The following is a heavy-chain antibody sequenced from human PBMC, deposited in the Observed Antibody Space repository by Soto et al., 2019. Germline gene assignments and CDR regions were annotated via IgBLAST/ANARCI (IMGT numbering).Heavy chain of an antibody. J-gene: IGHJ5*02. V-gene: IGHV3-23*01. D-gene: IGHD2-15*01. CDR1: GFTFSSYA. CDR2: ISGSGGST. CDR3: AKGPVAAIEGWFDP. Sequence: LRLSCAAPGFTFSSYAMSWVRQAPGKGLEWVSAISGSGGSTYYADSVKGRFTISRDNSKNTLYLQMNSLRAEDTAVYYCAKGPVAAIEGWFDPWGQGTLVTVSS.